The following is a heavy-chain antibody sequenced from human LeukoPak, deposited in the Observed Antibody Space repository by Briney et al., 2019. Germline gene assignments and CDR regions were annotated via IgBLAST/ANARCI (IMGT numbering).Heavy chain of an antibody. J-gene: IGHJ6*02. V-gene: IGHV3-30*04. CDR3: AKVRGKRAPVYGMDV. Sequence: GRSLRLSCAASGFTFSSHAMHWVRQAPGKGLEWVAVISYDGSNKYYADSVKGRFTISRDNSKNTLYLQMNSLRAEDTAVYYCAKVRGKRAPVYGMDVWGQGTTVTVSS. CDR2: ISYDGSNK. D-gene: IGHD3-3*01. CDR1: GFTFSSHA.